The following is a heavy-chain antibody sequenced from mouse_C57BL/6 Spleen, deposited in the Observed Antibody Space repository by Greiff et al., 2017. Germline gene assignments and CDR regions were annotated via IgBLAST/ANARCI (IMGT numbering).Heavy chain of an antibody. CDR3: ARNYGSSYNYAMDY. J-gene: IGHJ4*01. D-gene: IGHD1-1*01. CDR2: ISGGGGNT. V-gene: IGHV5-9*01. CDR1: GFTFSSYT. Sequence: EVKVVESGGGLVKPGGSLKLSCAASGFTFSSYTMSWVRQTPEKRLEWVATISGGGGNTYYPDSVKGRFTISRDNAKNTLYLPMSSLRSEDTALYYCARNYGSSYNYAMDYWGQGTSVTVSS.